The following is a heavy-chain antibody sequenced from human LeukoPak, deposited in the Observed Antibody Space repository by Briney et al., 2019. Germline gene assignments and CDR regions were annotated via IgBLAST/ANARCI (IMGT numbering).Heavy chain of an antibody. J-gene: IGHJ4*02. D-gene: IGHD3-22*01. CDR2: ISGSGGST. CDR1: GFTFSSYA. V-gene: IGHV3-23*01. CDR3: AKGDLYYDSSGSQFDY. Sequence: GGSLRLSCAAYGFTFSSYAMSWVRQAPGKGLEWVSAISGSGGSTYYADSVKGRFTISRDNSKNTLYLQMNSLRAEDTAVYYCAKGDLYYDSSGSQFDYWGQGTLVTVSS.